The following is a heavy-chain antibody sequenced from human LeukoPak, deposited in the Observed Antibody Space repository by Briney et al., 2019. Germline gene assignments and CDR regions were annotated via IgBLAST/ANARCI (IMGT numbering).Heavy chain of an antibody. D-gene: IGHD4-23*01. CDR3: AKGQGGAYYYGGNGYFDY. V-gene: IGHV3-9*01. CDR1: GFSFDDYA. J-gene: IGHJ4*02. Sequence: PGRSLRLSCAASGFSFDDYAMHWVRQAPGKGLGWVSGISWNSGSIGYADSVKGRFAISRDNAKNSLYLQMNSLRAEDTALYYCAKGQGGAYYYGGNGYFDYWGQGNLVTVSS. CDR2: ISWNSGSI.